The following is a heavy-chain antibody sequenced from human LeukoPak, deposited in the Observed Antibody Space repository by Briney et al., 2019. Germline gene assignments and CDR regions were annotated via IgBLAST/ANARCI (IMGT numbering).Heavy chain of an antibody. CDR1: GFTFGSYA. CDR2: ISGSGGST. Sequence: GGSLRLSCAASGFTFGSYAMSWVRQAPGKGLEWVSTISGSGGSTYYADSVKGRFTISRDNSKNTLYLQMNSLRAEDTAVYYCAKQLGYCSDGSCYFPYWGQGTLVTVSS. D-gene: IGHD2-15*01. J-gene: IGHJ4*02. CDR3: AKQLGYCSDGSCYFPY. V-gene: IGHV3-23*01.